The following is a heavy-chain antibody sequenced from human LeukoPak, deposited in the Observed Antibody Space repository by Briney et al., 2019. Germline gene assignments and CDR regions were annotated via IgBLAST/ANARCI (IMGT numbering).Heavy chain of an antibody. D-gene: IGHD3-22*01. CDR1: GGVISSFY. V-gene: IGHV4-4*09. CDR3: ARNYYDNSGYLDY. Sequence: PSETLSLTCTVSGGVISSFYWSWIRQPPGKGLEWIGFIYTSGGTYYSPSLKSRVIISVDTSKSQFSLKLTSVTAADTAVYYCARNYYDNSGYLDYWGQGTLVTVSS. CDR2: IYTSGGT. J-gene: IGHJ4*02.